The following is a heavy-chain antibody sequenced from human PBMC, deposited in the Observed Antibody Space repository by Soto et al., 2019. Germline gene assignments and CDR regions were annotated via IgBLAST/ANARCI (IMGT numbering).Heavy chain of an antibody. J-gene: IGHJ4*02. CDR2: ISYDGRDK. CDR3: ARYCRSNSCYDY. V-gene: IGHV3-30*03. CDR1: GFSFSNYA. Sequence: VRLSCAASGFSFSNYAMHWVRQAPGKGLEWVAVISYDGRDKYYEDSVKGRYTISRDKSKSTLFLQMNSLRAEDTAVYYCARYCRSNSCYDYWGQGTLVTVSS. D-gene: IGHD2-2*01.